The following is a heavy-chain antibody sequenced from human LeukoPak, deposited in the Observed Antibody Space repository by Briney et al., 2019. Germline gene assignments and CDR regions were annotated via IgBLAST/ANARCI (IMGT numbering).Heavy chain of an antibody. J-gene: IGHJ4*02. CDR2: IIPILGIA. CDR1: GYTFTGYY. D-gene: IGHD6-13*01. CDR3: ARGRYSSSWYYFDY. Sequence: ASGKVSCKASGYTFTGYYMHWVRQAPGQGLEWMGRIIPILGIANYAQKFQGRVTMTRNTSISTAYMELSSLRSEDTAVYYCARGRYSSSWYYFDYWGQGTLVTVSS. V-gene: IGHV1-2*02.